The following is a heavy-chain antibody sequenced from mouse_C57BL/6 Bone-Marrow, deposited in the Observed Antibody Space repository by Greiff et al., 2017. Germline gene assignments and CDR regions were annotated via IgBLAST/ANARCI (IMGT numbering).Heavy chain of an antibody. CDR2: IDPSDSYT. Sequence: VQLQQPGAELVRPGTSVKLSCKASGYTFTSYWMNWVKQRPGQGLEWIGVIDPSDSYTNYNQKFKGKATLTVDTSSSTAYMQLSSLTSGDSAVYYCARDYYYGSSPDYGGQGTTLTVSS. V-gene: IGHV1-59*01. CDR1: GYTFTSYW. CDR3: ARDYYYGSSPDY. J-gene: IGHJ2*01. D-gene: IGHD1-1*01.